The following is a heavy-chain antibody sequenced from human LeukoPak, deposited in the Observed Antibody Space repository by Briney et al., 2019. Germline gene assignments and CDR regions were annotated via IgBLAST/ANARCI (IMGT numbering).Heavy chain of an antibody. V-gene: IGHV1-8*01. D-gene: IGHD3-3*01. CDR1: GYTFTSYD. Sequence: GASVKVSCKASGYTFTSYDINWVRQATGQGLEWMGWMNPNSGNTGYAQKFQGRVTMTRNTSISTAYMELSSLRAEDTAVYYCARDNEKHYDFWSGYYVERGYYYMDVWGKGTTVTVSS. CDR3: ARDNEKHYDFWSGYYVERGYYYMDV. J-gene: IGHJ6*03. CDR2: MNPNSGNT.